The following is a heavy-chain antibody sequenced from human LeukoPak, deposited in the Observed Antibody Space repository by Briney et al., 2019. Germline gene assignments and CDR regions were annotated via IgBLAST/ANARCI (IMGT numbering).Heavy chain of an antibody. CDR1: GGSISSSDYY. V-gene: IGHV4-39*07. CDR3: VCDRLRRPKIDC. Sequence: PSETLSLTCTVSGGSISSSDYYWGWIPQPPGKGLEWIGNIYYSVTTYYTPSLKSRVTISVDTSKNQFSLKLSSVTAADASVYYCVCDRLRRPKIDCWGEGILVSVSS. CDR2: IYYSVTT. J-gene: IGHJ4*02. D-gene: IGHD3-16*01.